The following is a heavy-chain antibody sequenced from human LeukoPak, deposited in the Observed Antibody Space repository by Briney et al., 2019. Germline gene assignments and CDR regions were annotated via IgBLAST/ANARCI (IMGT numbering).Heavy chain of an antibody. V-gene: IGHV3-64D*06. D-gene: IGHD2-15*01. J-gene: IGHJ4*02. CDR1: GFTFSSYA. CDR2: ISSYGGST. CDR3: VKDPCGSCYSWGYYFDY. Sequence: GGSLRLSCSASGFTFSSYAMHWVRQAPGKGLEYVSAISSYGGSTYYADSVKGRFTISRDNSKNTLYLQMSSLRAEDTAVYYCVKDPCGSCYSWGYYFDYWGQGTLVTVSS.